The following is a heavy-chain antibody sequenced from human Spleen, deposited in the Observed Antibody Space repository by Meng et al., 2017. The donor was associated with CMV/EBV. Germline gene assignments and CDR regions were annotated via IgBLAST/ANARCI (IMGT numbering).Heavy chain of an antibody. CDR3: ARGRNYQVDFDY. CDR1: GFTVSNHY. D-gene: IGHD1-7*01. CDR2: IYSGGST. J-gene: IGHJ4*02. Sequence: GGSLRLSCAASGFTVSNHYMSWVRQAPGKGLGWVSLIYSGGSTYYADSVEGRFTISRDNSKNTLYLQMDSLRLEDTAIYYCARGRNYQVDFDYWGQGTLVTVSS. V-gene: IGHV3-53*01.